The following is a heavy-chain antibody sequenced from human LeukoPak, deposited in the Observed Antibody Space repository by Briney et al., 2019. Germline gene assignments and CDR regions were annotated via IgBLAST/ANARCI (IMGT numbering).Heavy chain of an antibody. CDR1: GFTFSSYT. CDR2: ISSSSSYI. J-gene: IGHJ6*01. Sequence: GGPLRLSCAASGFTFSSYTMNWVRQAPGKGLEWVSYISSSSSYIYYADSVKGRFTISRDNAENSLHLQMNSLRAEDTGVYYCARGSEGYCSGGGCYYGMDVWGQGTTVTVSS. V-gene: IGHV3-21*01. CDR3: ARGSEGYCSGGGCYYGMDV. D-gene: IGHD2-15*01.